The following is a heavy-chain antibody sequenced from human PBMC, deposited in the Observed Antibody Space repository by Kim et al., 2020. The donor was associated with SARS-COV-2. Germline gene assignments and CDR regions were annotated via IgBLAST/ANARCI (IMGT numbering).Heavy chain of an antibody. D-gene: IGHD3-22*01. Sequence: KRRVTLSVDTSKNQFSLKLSSVTAADTAVYYCARQMGITMIVVVISTHFDYWGQGTLVTVSS. V-gene: IGHV4-39*01. CDR3: ARQMGITMIVVVISTHFDY. J-gene: IGHJ4*02.